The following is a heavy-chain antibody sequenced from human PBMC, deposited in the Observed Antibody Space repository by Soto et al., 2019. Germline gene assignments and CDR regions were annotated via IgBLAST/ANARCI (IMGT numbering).Heavy chain of an antibody. J-gene: IGHJ4*02. D-gene: IGHD2-15*01. CDR3: ARGSGGVAADFDY. V-gene: IGHV4-31*03. Sequence: SETLSLTCTVSGGSISSGGYYWSWIRRHPGKGLEWIGYIYYSGSTYYNPSLKSRVTISVDTSKNQFSLKLSSVTAADTAVYYCARGSGGVAADFDYWGQGTLVTVSS. CDR1: GGSISSGGYY. CDR2: IYYSGST.